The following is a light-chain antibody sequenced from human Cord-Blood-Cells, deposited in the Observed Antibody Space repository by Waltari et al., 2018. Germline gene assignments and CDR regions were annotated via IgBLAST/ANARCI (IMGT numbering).Light chain of an antibody. CDR2: SNN. Sequence: QSVLTQPPSASGTPGQRVTISCSGSSSNIGSNTVNWYQQLPGTAPKLLIYSNNQRPSGVPDRFSGSKSGTSASLAISGLQSEDEADYYCAAWDDSLNGSWVFGGGTKPTVL. V-gene: IGLV1-44*01. J-gene: IGLJ3*02. CDR1: SSNIGSNT. CDR3: AAWDDSLNGSWV.